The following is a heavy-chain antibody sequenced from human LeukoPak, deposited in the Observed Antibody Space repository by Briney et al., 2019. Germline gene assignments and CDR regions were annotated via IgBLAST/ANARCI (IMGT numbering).Heavy chain of an antibody. CDR3: AGGVFGADDVFDI. D-gene: IGHD3-10*01. CDR2: FIPIFGRV. CDR1: GGTFSSYA. V-gene: IGHV1-69*05. J-gene: IGHJ3*02. Sequence: SVKVCCKSAGGTFSSYALSWVRQAPGQGLEWMGGFIPIFGRVNYAQKFQGRVTITTDEPTSTAYMELRSLRSEDTAVYFCAGGVFGADDVFDIWGQGTMVTVSS.